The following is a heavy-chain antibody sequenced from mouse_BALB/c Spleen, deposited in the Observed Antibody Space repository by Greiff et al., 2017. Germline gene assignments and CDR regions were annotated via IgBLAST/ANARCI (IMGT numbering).Heavy chain of an antibody. CDR3: ASDDYGSNYFDY. V-gene: IGHV14-3*02. CDR1: GFNIKDTY. D-gene: IGHD1-1*01. CDR2: IDPANGNT. Sequence: EVQLQQSGAELVKPGASVKLSCTASGFNIKDTYMHWVKQRPEQGLEWIGRIDPANGNTKYDPKFQGKATITADTSSNTAYLQLSSLTSEDTAVYYCASDDYGSNYFDYWGQGTTLTVSA. J-gene: IGHJ2*01.